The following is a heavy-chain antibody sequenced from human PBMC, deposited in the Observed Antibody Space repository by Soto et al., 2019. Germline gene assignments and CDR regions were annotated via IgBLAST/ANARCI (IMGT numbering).Heavy chain of an antibody. CDR3: ERDMKWGGRTTIPSFAP. CDR2: ISWNSETI. D-gene: IGHD2-21*02. Sequence: GGSLRLSCAASGFTVDDYAMHWVRQAPGKGLEWVSGISWNSETIDYADSVKGRFTISRDNAKSSLFLQMNSLRPDDTALYYCERDMKWGGRTTIPSFAPWGQGPLVTV. CDR1: GFTVDDYA. V-gene: IGHV3-9*01. J-gene: IGHJ5*02.